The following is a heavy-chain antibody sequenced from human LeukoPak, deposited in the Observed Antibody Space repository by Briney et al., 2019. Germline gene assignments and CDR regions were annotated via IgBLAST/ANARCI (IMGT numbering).Heavy chain of an antibody. Sequence: SETLSLTCTVSGGSINSHSYYWGWIRQPPGKGLEWIGSVYYDGTSYSNPSLKSRVSVFVDTSRDQFSLDLSFVTAADTALYYCVRHISTNTGYFDSCGQGTLVSVSS. D-gene: IGHD5-24*01. CDR3: VRHISTNTGYFDS. CDR2: VYYDGTS. J-gene: IGHJ4*02. CDR1: GGSINSHSYY. V-gene: IGHV4-39*01.